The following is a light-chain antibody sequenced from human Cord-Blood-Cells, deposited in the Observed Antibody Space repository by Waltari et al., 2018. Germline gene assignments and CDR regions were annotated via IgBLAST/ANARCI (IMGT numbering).Light chain of an antibody. Sequence: DIQMTQSPSSLSASLEDRVTITCQASQDISNYLNWYQQKPGKAPKLLIYDASNLETGVPSRFSGSGSGTDFTFTISSLQPEDIATYYCQQYDNLPITFGQGTRLEIK. CDR2: DAS. CDR3: QQYDNLPIT. CDR1: QDISNY. J-gene: IGKJ5*01. V-gene: IGKV1-33*01.